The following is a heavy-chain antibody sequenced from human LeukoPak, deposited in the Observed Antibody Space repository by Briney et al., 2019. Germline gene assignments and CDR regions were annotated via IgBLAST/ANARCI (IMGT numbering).Heavy chain of an antibody. V-gene: IGHV1-46*01. D-gene: IGHD5-24*01. Sequence: WASVKVSCQASGYTFTSYYMHWLRQAPGQALEWMGIINPSGGSTSYAQKFQGRVTMTRDTSTSTVYMELSSLRSEDTAVYYCATGPGEMATIGDYWGQGTLVTVSS. J-gene: IGHJ4*02. CDR3: ATGPGEMATIGDY. CDR2: INPSGGST. CDR1: GYTFTSYY.